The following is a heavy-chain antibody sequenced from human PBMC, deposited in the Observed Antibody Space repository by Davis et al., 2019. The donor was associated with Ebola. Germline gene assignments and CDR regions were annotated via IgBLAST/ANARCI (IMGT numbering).Heavy chain of an antibody. D-gene: IGHD4-11*01. CDR2: IYHSGST. CDR1: GGSISSSNW. V-gene: IGHV4-4*02. Sequence: MPSETLSLTCAVSGGSISSSNWWSWVRQPPGKGLEWIGEIYHSGSTNYNPSLKSRVTISVDKSKNQFSLKLSSVTAADTAVYYCARADDYSNYGWFDPWGQGTLVTVSS. J-gene: IGHJ5*02. CDR3: ARADDYSNYGWFDP.